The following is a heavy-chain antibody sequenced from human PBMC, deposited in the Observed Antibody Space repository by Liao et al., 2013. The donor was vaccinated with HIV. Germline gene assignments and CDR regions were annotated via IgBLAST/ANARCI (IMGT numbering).Heavy chain of an antibody. CDR3: ARFEPGGGYLLDY. V-gene: IGHV4-39*07. CDR1: GGSISSSSYY. J-gene: IGHJ4*02. Sequence: QLQLQESGPGLVKPSETLSLTCTVSGGSISSSSYYWGWIRQPPGKGLEWIGSINYSGSTYYNPSLKSRVTISVDTSKNQFSLKLSSVTAADTAVYYCARFEPGGGYLLDYWGQGTLVTVSS. CDR2: INYSGST. D-gene: IGHD2-15*01.